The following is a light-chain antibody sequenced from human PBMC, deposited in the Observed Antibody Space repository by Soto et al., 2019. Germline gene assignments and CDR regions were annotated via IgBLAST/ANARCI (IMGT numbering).Light chain of an antibody. CDR2: QVT. V-gene: IGLV2-14*01. CDR3: SSYTDSTNYV. CDR1: SSDVGTRNF. Sequence: QSVLTQPASVSGSPGQSITISCTGTSSDVGTRNFVSWYQQHTGKAPKLMIYQVTNRPSGVSNRFSGSKSGNTASLTISGLQAEDEADYYCSSYTDSTNYVFGTGTKVTVL. J-gene: IGLJ1*01.